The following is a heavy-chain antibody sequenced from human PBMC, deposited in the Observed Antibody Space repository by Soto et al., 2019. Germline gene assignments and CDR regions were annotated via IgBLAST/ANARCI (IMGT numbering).Heavy chain of an antibody. Sequence: QITLKESCPAVVKPTQTLTLTFTFSGFSLSTSGVGVGWMRHPPGKGLEWLTLIYWDDDKRYSPSLKSRLTIPKDTSKIQVVLTMTNIVSVDAATNYSAHSHYSSVVFDYWGQGTLVAVSS. J-gene: IGHJ4*02. CDR1: GFSLSTSGVG. CDR2: IYWDDDK. CDR3: AHSHYSSVVFDY. V-gene: IGHV2-5*02. D-gene: IGHD3-10*01.